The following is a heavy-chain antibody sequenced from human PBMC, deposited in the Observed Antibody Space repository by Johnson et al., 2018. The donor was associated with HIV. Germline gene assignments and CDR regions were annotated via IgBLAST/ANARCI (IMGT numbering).Heavy chain of an antibody. CDR3: ARSGSGAFDI. D-gene: IGHD3-3*01. CDR1: GFSFSNYW. V-gene: IGHV3-7*05. J-gene: IGHJ3*02. CDR2: IKQDGSET. Sequence: VQLVESGGGLVQPGGSLRLSCAASGFSFSNYWMTWVRQAPGKGLEWVANIKQDGSETYYVDSVKGRFTISRDNAKNSLYLQMNSLRAEDTAVYYCARSGSGAFDIWGQGTMVTVSS.